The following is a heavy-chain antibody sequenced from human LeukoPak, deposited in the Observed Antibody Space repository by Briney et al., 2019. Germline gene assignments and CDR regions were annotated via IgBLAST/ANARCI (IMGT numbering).Heavy chain of an antibody. Sequence: PSETLSLTCRVSGVSISSGSNYWGWIRQPPGKGLEWIGEINHSGSTNYNPSLKSRVTISVDTSKNQFSLKLSSVTAADTAVYYCASLTPRIPHPGDYFDYWGQGTLVTVSS. J-gene: IGHJ4*02. CDR1: GVSISSGSNY. CDR3: ASLTPRIPHPGDYFDY. V-gene: IGHV4-39*07. CDR2: INHSGST. D-gene: IGHD2-21*01.